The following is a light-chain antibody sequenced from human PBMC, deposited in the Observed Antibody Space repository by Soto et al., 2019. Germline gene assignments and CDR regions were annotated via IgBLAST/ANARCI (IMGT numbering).Light chain of an antibody. CDR1: QGIANY. CDR2: DTS. Sequence: DIQSTQITYKQSASVGDRVTITCRASQGIANYVAWYQQNAGKVPKLLIYDTSTLQSGVPSRFSGSGSGTDFTLTISSLQPEDVATYYCQKYNSSPRAFGQGTKVDI. V-gene: IGKV1-27*01. J-gene: IGKJ1*01. CDR3: QKYNSSPRA.